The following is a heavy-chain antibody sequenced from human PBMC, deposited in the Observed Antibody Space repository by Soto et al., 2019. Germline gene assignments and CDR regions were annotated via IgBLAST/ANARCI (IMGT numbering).Heavy chain of an antibody. CDR2: ITGNSGRT. CDR1: GFSLSSFA. D-gene: IGHD5-12*01. V-gene: IGHV3-23*01. Sequence: GGSLRLSCAASGFSLSSFAMSWVRQAPGEGLEWVSAITGNSGRTYYADSVRGRFTISRDNSKNTLYLQMNGLRPEDTAQYYCAKDGHISGFDEVFDFWGQGTLVTVSS. J-gene: IGHJ4*02. CDR3: AKDGHISGFDEVFDF.